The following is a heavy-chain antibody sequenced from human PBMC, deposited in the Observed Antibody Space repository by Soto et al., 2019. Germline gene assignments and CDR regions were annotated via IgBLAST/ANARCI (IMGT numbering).Heavy chain of an antibody. CDR3: ARSSSEYNWFDP. V-gene: IGHV4-31*03. CDR1: GGSISSGGYY. CDR2: IYYSGST. J-gene: IGHJ5*02. D-gene: IGHD6-6*01. Sequence: SETLSLTCTVSGGSISSGGYYWSWIRQHPGKGLEWIGYIYYSGSTYYNPSLKSRVTISVDTSKNQFSLKLSSVTAADTAVYYCARSSSEYNWFDPWGQGTLVTVSS.